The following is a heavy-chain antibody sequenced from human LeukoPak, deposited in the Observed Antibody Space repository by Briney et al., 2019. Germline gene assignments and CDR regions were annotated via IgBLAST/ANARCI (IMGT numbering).Heavy chain of an antibody. CDR2: ISWNSYDI. CDR3: AKGVGTSYLYHMDV. D-gene: IGHD6-6*01. J-gene: IGHJ6*03. CDR1: GFTFDEYA. V-gene: IGHV3-9*03. Sequence: SLRLSCAASGFTFDEYAMHWVRQPPGKGLEWVSGISWNSYDIGYADSVKGRFTISRDNAKNSLYLQMNSLRAEDMALYYCAKGVGTSYLYHMDVWGKGTTVIVSS.